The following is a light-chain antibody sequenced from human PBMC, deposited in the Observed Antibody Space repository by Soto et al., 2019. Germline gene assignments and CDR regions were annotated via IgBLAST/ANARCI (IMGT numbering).Light chain of an antibody. CDR3: QQYHNTPIT. CDR1: QSVSSNY. V-gene: IGKV3-20*01. CDR2: GVS. J-gene: IGKJ5*01. Sequence: EIVLTQSPGTLSLSPGERATLSCRASQSVSSNYLAWYHQIPGQAPRLLIYGVSSRAAGIPDRFSGSGSGTDFTLTINRLEPEDFAVYYCQQYHNTPITFGQGTRLEIK.